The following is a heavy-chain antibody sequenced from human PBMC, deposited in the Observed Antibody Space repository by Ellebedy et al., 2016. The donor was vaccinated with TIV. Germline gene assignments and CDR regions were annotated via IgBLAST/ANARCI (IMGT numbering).Heavy chain of an antibody. J-gene: IGHJ4*02. Sequence: GESLKISXAASGFTFSSYAMSWVRQAPGRGPEWVSAITGSGDTTYYADSVKGRFTISRDNSKNTLYLQMNSLRGEDTAIFYCAKEGVGLEGYFDYWGQGILVTVSS. CDR3: AKEGVGLEGYFDY. CDR1: GFTFSSYA. V-gene: IGHV3-23*01. D-gene: IGHD1-26*01. CDR2: ITGSGDTT.